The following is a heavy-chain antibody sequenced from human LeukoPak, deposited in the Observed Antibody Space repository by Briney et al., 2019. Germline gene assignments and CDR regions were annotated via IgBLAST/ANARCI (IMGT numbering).Heavy chain of an antibody. V-gene: IGHV3-74*01. D-gene: IGHD2-21*02. CDR2: INSDGSST. Sequence: PGGSLRLSCAASGFTFSSCWMHWVRQDPGKGLVWVARINSDGSSTSYADSVKGRFTISRDNAKNTLYLQMSSLRVEDTAVYYCARVTSLTDTIFDSWGQGTLVTVSS. J-gene: IGHJ4*02. CDR3: ARVTSLTDTIFDS. CDR1: GFTFSSCW.